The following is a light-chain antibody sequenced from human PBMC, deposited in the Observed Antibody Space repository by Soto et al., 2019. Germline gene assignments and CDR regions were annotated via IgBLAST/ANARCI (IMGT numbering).Light chain of an antibody. Sequence: EIVLTQSPGTLSLSPGERAALSCRASQSLSTNYLAWYQQKPGQAPRLLMYGASHRATGIPDRFSGSGSGTDFTLTISRLEPEDFAVYYCLQFDNSPLYTFGQGTKLEIK. J-gene: IGKJ2*01. CDR3: LQFDNSPLYT. CDR2: GAS. CDR1: QSLSTNY. V-gene: IGKV3-20*01.